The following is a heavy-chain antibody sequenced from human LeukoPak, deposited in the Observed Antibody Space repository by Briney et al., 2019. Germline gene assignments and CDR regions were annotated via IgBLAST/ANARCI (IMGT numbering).Heavy chain of an antibody. CDR1: GNSISSGDNY. Sequence: PSQTLSLTCTVSGNSISSGDNYWSWIRQPPGKGLEWIGEIYHSGSTNYNPSLKSRVTISVDKSKNQFSLKLSSVTAADTAVYYCARYYYDSSGYAKLIYYYIDVWGKGTTVTVSS. CDR3: ARYYYDSSGYAKLIYYYIDV. V-gene: IGHV4-30-2*01. CDR2: IYHSGST. J-gene: IGHJ6*03. D-gene: IGHD3-22*01.